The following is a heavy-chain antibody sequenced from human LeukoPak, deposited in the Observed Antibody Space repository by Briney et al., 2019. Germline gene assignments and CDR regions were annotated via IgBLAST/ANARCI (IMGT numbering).Heavy chain of an antibody. CDR1: GGSISSGSYY. Sequence: PSETLSLTCTVSGGSISSGSYYWSWIRQPAGKGLEWIGRIYTSGSTNYNPSLKSRVTISVDTSKNQFSLKLSSVTAADTAVYYCARSLGGYYGSTYYYYMDVWGKGTTVTISS. J-gene: IGHJ6*03. CDR2: IYTSGST. D-gene: IGHD3-10*01. V-gene: IGHV4-61*02. CDR3: ARSLGGYYGSTYYYYMDV.